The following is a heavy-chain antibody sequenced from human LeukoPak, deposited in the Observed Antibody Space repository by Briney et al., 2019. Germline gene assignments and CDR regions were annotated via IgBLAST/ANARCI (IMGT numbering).Heavy chain of an antibody. Sequence: PSQTLSLTSTVSGGSISSGSYYWRWIRQPAGKGLEWIGRIYTSGSTNYNPSLKSRVTISVDTSKNQFSLKLSSVTAADTAVYYCARDRGSYWLRAKFFGYFDYWGQGTLVTVSS. V-gene: IGHV4-61*02. CDR3: ARDRGSYWLRAKFFGYFDY. J-gene: IGHJ4*02. CDR2: IYTSGST. D-gene: IGHD1-26*01. CDR1: GGSISSGSYY.